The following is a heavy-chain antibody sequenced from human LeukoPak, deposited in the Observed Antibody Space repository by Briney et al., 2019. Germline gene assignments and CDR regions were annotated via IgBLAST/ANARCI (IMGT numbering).Heavy chain of an antibody. CDR1: GFTVRSNY. CDR3: ARGRGGSYPRIDY. V-gene: IGHV3-53*01. Sequence: GGSLRLSCAASGFTVRSNYMSWVRQAPGKGLEWVSVIYSGGSTYYADSVKGRFTISRDNSKNTLYLQMNSLRAEDTAVYYCARGRGGSYPRIDYWGQGTLVTVSS. J-gene: IGHJ4*02. D-gene: IGHD1-26*01. CDR2: IYSGGST.